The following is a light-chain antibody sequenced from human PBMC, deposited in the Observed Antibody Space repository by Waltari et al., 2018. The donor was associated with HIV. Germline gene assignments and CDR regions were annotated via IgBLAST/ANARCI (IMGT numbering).Light chain of an antibody. CDR2: STS. CDR3: QEYGRSPT. CDR1: QSIFYNS. J-gene: IGKJ5*01. V-gene: IGKV3-20*01. Sequence: DTVLTQSTGTLALSPGDIATVSCRASQSIFYNSLAGYQQKPGQAPTLLIFSTSTRATGIPDRFSASGSGADFTLTINRLEPEDFAIYYCQEYGRSPTFGQGTRLDFK.